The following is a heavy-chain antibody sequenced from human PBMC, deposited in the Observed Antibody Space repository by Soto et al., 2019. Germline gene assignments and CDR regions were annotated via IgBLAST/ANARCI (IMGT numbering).Heavy chain of an antibody. CDR2: ISAYNGNT. J-gene: IGHJ5*02. Sequence: ASVKVSCKASGYTFTSYGISWVRQAPGQGLEWMGWISAYNGNTNYAQKLQGRVTMTTDTSTSTAYMELRSLRSDDTAVYYCARLIVVVPAAANWFDPWGQGTLVPVSS. CDR3: ARLIVVVPAAANWFDP. V-gene: IGHV1-18*01. CDR1: GYTFTSYG. D-gene: IGHD2-2*01.